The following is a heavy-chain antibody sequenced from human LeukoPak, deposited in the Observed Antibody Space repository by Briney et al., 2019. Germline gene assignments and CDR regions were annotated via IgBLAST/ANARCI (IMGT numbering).Heavy chain of an antibody. V-gene: IGHV3-7*01. CDR1: GFTFSSYG. Sequence: GGSLRLSCAASGFTFSSYGMHWVRQAPGKGLEWVANIKQDGSEKYYVDSVKGRFTISRDNAKNSLYLQMNSLRAEDTAVYYCAREGMPPGYCSGGSCDAFDIWGQGTMVTVSS. CDR2: IKQDGSEK. CDR3: AREGMPPGYCSGGSCDAFDI. J-gene: IGHJ3*02. D-gene: IGHD2-15*01.